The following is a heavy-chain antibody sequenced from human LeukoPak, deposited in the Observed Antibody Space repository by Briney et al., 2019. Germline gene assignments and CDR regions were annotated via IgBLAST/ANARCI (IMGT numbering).Heavy chain of an antibody. V-gene: IGHV3-23*01. J-gene: IGHJ6*03. D-gene: IGHD2-15*01. CDR2: ISGSGGST. Sequence: PGGSLRLSCAASGFTFSSYAMSWVRQAPGKGLEWVSAISGSGGSTYYADSVKGRFTISRDNSKNTLYLQMNSLRAEDTAVYYCAKRKHYCSGGSCYSYYYYYMDVWGKGTTVTVSS. CDR1: GFTFSSYA. CDR3: AKRKHYCSGGSCYSYYYYYMDV.